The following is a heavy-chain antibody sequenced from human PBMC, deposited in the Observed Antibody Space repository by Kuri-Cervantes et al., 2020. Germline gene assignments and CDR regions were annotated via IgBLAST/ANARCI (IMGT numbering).Heavy chain of an antibody. CDR2: ITKSGGDT. V-gene: IGHV3-21*04. CDR1: GFTFSSYS. CDR3: ARSKGDV. J-gene: IGHJ6*04. Sequence: GGSLRLSCAASGFTFSSYSMNWVRQAPGKGLEWVSTITKSGGDTYYADSVRGRFTVSRDNSRNTLYLQMNSLRVEDTAIYYCARSKGDVWGKGISVTVSS.